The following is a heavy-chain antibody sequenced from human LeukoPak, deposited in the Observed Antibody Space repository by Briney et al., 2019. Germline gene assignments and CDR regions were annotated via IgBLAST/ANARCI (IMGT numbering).Heavy chain of an antibody. J-gene: IGHJ4*02. CDR3: ARGRVITMVRGVLVY. CDR2: ISSSSSTI. Sequence: PGGSLRLSCAASGFTFSSYSMNWVRQAPGKGLEWVSYISSSSSTIYYADSVKGRFTISRDNAKNSLYLQMNSLRAEDTAVCYCARGRVITMVRGVLVYWGQGTLVTVSS. CDR1: GFTFSSYS. D-gene: IGHD3-10*01. V-gene: IGHV3-48*01.